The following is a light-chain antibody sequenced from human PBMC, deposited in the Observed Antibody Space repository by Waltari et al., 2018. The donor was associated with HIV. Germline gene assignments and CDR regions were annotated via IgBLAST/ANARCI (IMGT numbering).Light chain of an antibody. CDR1: SSDVGSYNL. J-gene: IGLJ3*02. Sequence: QSALTQPASVSGSPGQSITISCTGSSSDVGSYNLVSWYQQHPGKAPKLMIYEGINRPTGISNRFSGSKSGNTASLTISGLQAEDEADYYCCSYAGSSNWVFGGGTKLTVL. CDR2: EGI. V-gene: IGLV2-23*01. CDR3: CSYAGSSNWV.